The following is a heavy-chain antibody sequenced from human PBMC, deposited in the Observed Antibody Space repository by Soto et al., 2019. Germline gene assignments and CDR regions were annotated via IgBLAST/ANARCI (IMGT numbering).Heavy chain of an antibody. D-gene: IGHD1-26*01. J-gene: IGHJ4*02. CDR3: ARDLSYAGDY. V-gene: IGHV3-48*02. Sequence: EVQLVESGGGLVQPGGSLRLSCAASGFIFTSYSMNWVRQAPGQGLEWLSYIRIESNHIGYADSVRGRFTISSDIAKNSLYRQMNSLRDEDTAVYYCARDLSYAGDYWGQGTVVTVSS. CDR2: IRIESNHI. CDR1: GFIFTSYS.